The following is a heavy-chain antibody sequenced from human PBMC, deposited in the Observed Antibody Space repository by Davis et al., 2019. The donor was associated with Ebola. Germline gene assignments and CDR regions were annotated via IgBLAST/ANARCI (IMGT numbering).Heavy chain of an antibody. CDR3: AKDHGDTAAFGY. V-gene: IGHV3-30*02. J-gene: IGHJ4*02. Sequence: GESLKSSCAAAGFTFSSYGMHWVRQAPGKGLEWVAFIRYDGSNKYYADSVKGRFTISRDNSKNTLYLHMNSLRAEDTAVYYCAKDHGDTAAFGYWGQGTLVTVSS. CDR2: IRYDGSNK. D-gene: IGHD3-10*01. CDR1: GFTFSSYG.